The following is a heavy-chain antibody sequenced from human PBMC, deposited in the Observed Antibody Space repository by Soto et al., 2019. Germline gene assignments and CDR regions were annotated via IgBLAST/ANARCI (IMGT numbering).Heavy chain of an antibody. CDR1: GFTFSSYA. CDR3: AGDSSLSGAFDI. V-gene: IGHV3-23*01. D-gene: IGHD6-6*01. CDR2: ISGSGGST. Sequence: EVQLLESGGGLVQPGGSLRLSCAASGFTFSSYAMSWVRQAPGKGLEWVSAISGSGGSTYYADSVKGRFTISRDNSKNTLYLQMNSLRAEDTAVYYCAGDSSLSGAFDIWGQGTMVTVSS. J-gene: IGHJ3*02.